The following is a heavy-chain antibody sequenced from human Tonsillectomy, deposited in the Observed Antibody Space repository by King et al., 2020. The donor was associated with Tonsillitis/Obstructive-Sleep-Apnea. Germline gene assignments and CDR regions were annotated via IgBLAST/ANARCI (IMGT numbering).Heavy chain of an antibody. CDR2: ITGSGDNT. CDR1: GFTFSSYG. V-gene: IGHV3-23*04. CDR3: AKVFLGWNYAFDI. J-gene: IGHJ3*02. Sequence: VQLVESGGGLVQPGGSLRLSCAASGFTFSSYGVTWVRQAPGKGLEWVSAITGSGDNTYYADSVKGRFTISRNNSKVTLYLHMNSLRAEDTAIYYCAKVFLGWNYAFDIWGQGTMVTVSP. D-gene: IGHD1-7*01.